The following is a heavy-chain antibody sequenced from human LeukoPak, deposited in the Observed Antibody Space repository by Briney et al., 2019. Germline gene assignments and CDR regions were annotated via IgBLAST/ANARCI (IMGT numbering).Heavy chain of an antibody. CDR3: TTGFVMDILTGYYYYYMDV. Sequence: GGSLRLSCAASGFTFTNAWMSWVRQAPGKGLEWVGRIKRKTDGGTTDYAAPVKGRFTISRDDSENTLYLQMNSLKTEDTAVYYCTTGFVMDILTGYYYYYMDVWGKGTTVTISS. D-gene: IGHD3-9*01. CDR2: IKRKTDGGTT. V-gene: IGHV3-15*01. CDR1: GFTFTNAW. J-gene: IGHJ6*03.